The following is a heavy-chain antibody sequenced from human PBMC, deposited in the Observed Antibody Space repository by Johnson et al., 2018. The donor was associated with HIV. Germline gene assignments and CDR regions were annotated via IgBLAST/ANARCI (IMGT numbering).Heavy chain of an antibody. CDR1: GFTFSSYG. CDR2: IWYDGSNK. J-gene: IGHJ3*02. V-gene: IGHV3-33*06. Sequence: QVQLLESGGGVVQPGRSLRLSCAASGFTFSSYGMHWVRQAPGKGLEWVAVIWYDGSNKYYADSVKGRFTISRDNSKNTLYLQRNSLRAEDTAVYYCAKRYDLGFGAWDAFDIWGQGTMVTVSS. D-gene: IGHD5-12*01. CDR3: AKRYDLGFGAWDAFDI.